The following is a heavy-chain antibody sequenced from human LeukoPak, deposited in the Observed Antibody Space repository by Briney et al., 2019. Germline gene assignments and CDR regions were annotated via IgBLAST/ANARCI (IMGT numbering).Heavy chain of an antibody. V-gene: IGHV1-2*02. Sequence: ASVKVSCKASGYTFTSYGISWVRQAPGQGLEWMGWINPNSGGTNYAQKFQGRVTMTRDTSISTAYMELSRLRSDDTAVYYCARRRGAAMVLAGAEFDYWGQGTLVTVSS. J-gene: IGHJ4*02. CDR3: ARRRGAAMVLAGAEFDY. CDR2: INPNSGGT. CDR1: GYTFTSYG. D-gene: IGHD5-18*01.